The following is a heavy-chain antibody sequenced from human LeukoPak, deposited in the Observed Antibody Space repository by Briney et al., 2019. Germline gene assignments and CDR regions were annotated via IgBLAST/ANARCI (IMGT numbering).Heavy chain of an antibody. V-gene: IGHV4-4*09. D-gene: IGHD4-11*01. CDR1: GGSISSYY. J-gene: IGHJ4*02. Sequence: SETLSLTCTVSGGSISSYYWSWIRQPPGKGLAWIGYIYTSGSTNYNPSLKSRVTISVDTSKNQFSLKLSSVTAADPAVYYCARGATTVTSWGQGTLVTVSS. CDR2: IYTSGST. CDR3: ARGATTVTS.